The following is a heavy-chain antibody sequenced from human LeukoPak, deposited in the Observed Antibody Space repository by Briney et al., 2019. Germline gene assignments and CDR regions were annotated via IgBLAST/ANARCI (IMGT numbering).Heavy chain of an antibody. V-gene: IGHV4-4*07. J-gene: IGHJ4*02. CDR2: IYTSGST. CDR3: AREGGFYRPLDY. D-gene: IGHD3-3*01. CDR1: GGSISSYY. Sequence: SETLSLTCTVSGGSISSYYWSWIRQPARKGLEWIGRIYTSGSTNYNPSLKSRVTMSVDTSKNQFSLKLTSVTAADTAVYYCAREGGFYRPLDYSGQGTLVTVSS.